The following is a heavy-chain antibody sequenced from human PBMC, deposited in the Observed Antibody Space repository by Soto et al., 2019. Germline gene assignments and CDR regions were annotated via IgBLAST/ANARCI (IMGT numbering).Heavy chain of an antibody. J-gene: IGHJ3*02. Sequence: QVQLQESGPGLVKPSETLSLTCTVSGGSIRTSYWSWIRQPPGKGLEWIGYTYNSVSTNYNPSLTSRVTISVDTSTNQFSLHLRSVTAADTAVSYCARDAFDIGGQGTMVTVSS. CDR1: GGSIRTSY. CDR2: TYNSVST. V-gene: IGHV4-59*01. CDR3: ARDAFDI.